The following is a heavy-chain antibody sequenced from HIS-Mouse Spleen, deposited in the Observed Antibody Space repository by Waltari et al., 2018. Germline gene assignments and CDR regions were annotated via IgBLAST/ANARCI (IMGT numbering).Heavy chain of an antibody. CDR3: AKASSGWLDY. Sequence: QVQLVESGGGVVQPGRSLRLSWAASGFTFSSYGRHWVRQAPGKGLEWVAVISYDGSNKYYADSVKGRFTISRDNSKNTLYLQMNSLRAEDTAVYYCAKASSGWLDYWGQGTLVTVSS. CDR2: ISYDGSNK. D-gene: IGHD6-19*01. CDR1: GFTFSSYG. V-gene: IGHV3-30*18. J-gene: IGHJ4*02.